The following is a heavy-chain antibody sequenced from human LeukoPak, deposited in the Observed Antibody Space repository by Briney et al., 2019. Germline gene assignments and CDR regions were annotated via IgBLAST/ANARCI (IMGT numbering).Heavy chain of an antibody. CDR1: GYSFPNYW. D-gene: IGHD2-2*02. J-gene: IGHJ5*02. CDR2: IYPGDSHT. V-gene: IGHV5-51*01. Sequence: GESLQISSQGSGYSFPNYWIGWVRQMPGKGLEWMGIIYPGDSHTRYSPSFQDQVTISVDKSISTAYLQWSSLKASDTAMYYCARGPYAYTSSATLGSYNWFDPWGQGSLVTVSS. CDR3: ARGPYAYTSSATLGSYNWFDP.